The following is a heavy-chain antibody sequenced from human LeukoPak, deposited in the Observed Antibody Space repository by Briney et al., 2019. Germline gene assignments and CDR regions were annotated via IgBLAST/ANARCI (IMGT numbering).Heavy chain of an antibody. CDR2: INPNSGGT. V-gene: IGHV1-2*02. CDR3: ARVKGIAVAGPDFDY. J-gene: IGHJ4*02. CDR1: GYTFTGYY. D-gene: IGHD6-19*01. Sequence: ASVKVSCKASGYTFTGYYMHWVRQAPGQGLEWMGWINPNSGGTNYAQKFRGRVTMTRDTSISTAYMELSRLRSDDTAVYYCARVKGIAVAGPDFDYWCQGTLVTVSS.